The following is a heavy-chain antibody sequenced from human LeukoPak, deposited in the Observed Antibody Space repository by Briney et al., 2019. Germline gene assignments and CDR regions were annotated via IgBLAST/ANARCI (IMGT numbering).Heavy chain of an antibody. V-gene: IGHV3-23*01. CDR2: ISGSGGST. CDR1: GFTFSSYA. Sequence: PGGSLRLSCAASGFTFSSYAMSWVRQAPGKGLEWVSAISGSGGSTYYAGPVKGRFNISRDNSKNTLYMQMNSLRAEDTAVYYCAKGSDFWSGSPESPFDYWGQGTLVTVSS. J-gene: IGHJ4*02. CDR3: AKGSDFWSGSPESPFDY. D-gene: IGHD3-3*01.